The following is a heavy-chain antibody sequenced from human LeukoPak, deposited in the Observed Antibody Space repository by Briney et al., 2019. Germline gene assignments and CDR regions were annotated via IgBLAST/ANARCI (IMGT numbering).Heavy chain of an antibody. V-gene: IGHV4-30-2*01. J-gene: IGHJ2*01. Sequence: SQTLSLTCDVSGVSINSGGYAWNWIRQAPGKGLEWIGYISHNGNTDYNPSLKSRVTISVDRSKNQFFLKVTSVTAADTAVYYCARDPSGGGYWFFDLWGRGTLVTVSP. CDR2: ISHNGNT. CDR1: GVSINSGGYA. CDR3: ARDPSGGGYWFFDL. D-gene: IGHD3-10*01.